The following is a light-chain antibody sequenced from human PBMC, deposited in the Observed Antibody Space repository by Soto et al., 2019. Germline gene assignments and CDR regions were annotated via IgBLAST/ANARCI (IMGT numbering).Light chain of an antibody. CDR3: TSYTSGTYV. CDR1: SSDVGSYNY. Sequence: QSALTQPASVSGSPGQSITISCTGTSSDVGSYNYVSWYQQHPGKAPKLMIFEVSNRPSGVSNRFSGSESGNTASLTISGLQAEDEADYYCTSYTSGTYVFGTGTKLTVL. J-gene: IGLJ1*01. CDR2: EVS. V-gene: IGLV2-14*01.